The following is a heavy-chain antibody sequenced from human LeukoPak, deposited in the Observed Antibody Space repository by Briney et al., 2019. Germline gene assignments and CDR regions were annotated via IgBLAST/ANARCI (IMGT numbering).Heavy chain of an antibody. J-gene: IGHJ4*02. V-gene: IGHV4-39*01. D-gene: IGHD3-22*01. CDR2: IYYSGST. CDR3: ARHGDYYDSSGYDY. Sequence: SETLSLTCTVSGGSISSSSYYWGWIRQPPGKGLEWIGSIYYSGSTYYNPSLKSRVTISVDTSKNQFSPKLSSVTAADTAVYYCARHGDYYDSSGYDYWGQGTLVTVSS. CDR1: GGSISSSSYY.